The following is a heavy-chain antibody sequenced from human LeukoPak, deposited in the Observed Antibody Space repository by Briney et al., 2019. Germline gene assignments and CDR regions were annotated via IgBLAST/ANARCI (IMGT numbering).Heavy chain of an antibody. V-gene: IGHV3-30*18. CDR1: GFTFSSYG. J-gene: IGHJ3*02. CDR3: AKGSDVVATTQGAFDI. CDR2: ISYDGSNK. D-gene: IGHD5-12*01. Sequence: GRSLRLSCAASGFTFSSYGMHWVRQAPGKGLGWVAVISYDGSNKYYADSVKGRFTISRDNSKNTLYLQMNSLRAEDTAVYYCAKGSDVVATTQGAFDISGQGTMVTVSS.